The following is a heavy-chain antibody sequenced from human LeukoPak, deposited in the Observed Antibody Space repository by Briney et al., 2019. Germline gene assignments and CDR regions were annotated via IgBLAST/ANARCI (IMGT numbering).Heavy chain of an antibody. Sequence: GGSLRLSCAASGFTVSSNYMSRVRQAPGKGLEWVSVIYSGGSTYYADSVKGRFTISRDNAKNSLYLQMNSLRAEDTAVYYCARDGSGLLDYWGQGTLVTVSS. CDR3: ARDGSGLLDY. D-gene: IGHD3-10*01. V-gene: IGHV3-66*01. CDR1: GFTVSSNY. J-gene: IGHJ4*02. CDR2: IYSGGST.